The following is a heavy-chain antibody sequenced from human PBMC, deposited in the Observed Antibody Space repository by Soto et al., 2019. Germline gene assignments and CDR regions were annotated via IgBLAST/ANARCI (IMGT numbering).Heavy chain of an antibody. D-gene: IGHD6-19*01. CDR2: VYYTGST. CDR1: GRYISGSY. CDR3: ARSVAVPGAHIDY. V-gene: IGHV4-59*01. J-gene: IGHJ4*02. Sequence: SENLCLTCRVSGRYISGSYWSWLRQSPGKGLEWLGYVYYTGSTNYSPSLRSRVSISVDTSKNEFSLRLSSVTAADTAVYFCARSVAVPGAHIDYWGQGTQVTVSS.